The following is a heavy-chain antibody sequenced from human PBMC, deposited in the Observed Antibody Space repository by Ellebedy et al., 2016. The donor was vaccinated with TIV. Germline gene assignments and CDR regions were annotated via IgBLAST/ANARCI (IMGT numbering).Heavy chain of an antibody. V-gene: IGHV3-23*01. CDR1: GFTFSSYA. Sequence: GESLKISXAASGFTFSSYAMSWVRQAPGKGLEWVSAISGSGGSTYYADSVKGRFTISRDNSKNTLYLQMNSLRAEDTAVYYCAKDNGYYDSSGGFDPWGQGTLVTVSS. CDR2: ISGSGGST. CDR3: AKDNGYYDSSGGFDP. J-gene: IGHJ5*02. D-gene: IGHD3-22*01.